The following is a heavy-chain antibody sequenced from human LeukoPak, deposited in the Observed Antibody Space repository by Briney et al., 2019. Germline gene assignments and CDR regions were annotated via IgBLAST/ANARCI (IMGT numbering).Heavy chain of an antibody. J-gene: IGHJ4*02. V-gene: IGHV3-23*01. Sequence: GGSLRLSCAASGFTFSSYAMGWVRQAPGKGLEWVSVIGVSGGTTYCADSVRGRFTISRDNPKNTLYLQMNSLRAEDTAVYYCAKLRSGDYWGQGTLITVSS. CDR2: IGVSGGTT. D-gene: IGHD1-26*01. CDR3: AKLRSGDY. CDR1: GFTFSSYA.